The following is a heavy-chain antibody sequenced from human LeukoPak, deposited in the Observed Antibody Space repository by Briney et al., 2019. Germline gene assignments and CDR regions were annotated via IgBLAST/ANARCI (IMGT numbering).Heavy chain of an antibody. V-gene: IGHV4-59*01. Sequence: SETLSLTCTVSGGSISSYYWRWIRQPPGKGLEWIGYIYYSGSTNYNPSLKSRVTISVDTSKNQFSLKLSSVTAADTAVYYCARSAVTRGRFDYWGQGTLVTVSS. CDR3: ARSAVTRGRFDY. J-gene: IGHJ4*02. CDR1: GGSISSYY. CDR2: IYYSGST. D-gene: IGHD2-21*02.